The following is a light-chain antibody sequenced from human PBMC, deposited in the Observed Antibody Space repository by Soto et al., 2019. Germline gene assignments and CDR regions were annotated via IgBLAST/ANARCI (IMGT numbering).Light chain of an antibody. CDR3: QQYYSTPYT. Sequence: DIVMTQSPDSLAVSLGERATINCKSSQSVLYSSNNKNYLAWYQQKPGQPPKLLIYWASTRESGVPDRFSGSGSGTDFPLTNSSQQAEDVAVYYCQQYYSTPYTFGQGTKLEIK. CDR1: QSVLYSSNNKNY. CDR2: WAS. J-gene: IGKJ2*01. V-gene: IGKV4-1*01.